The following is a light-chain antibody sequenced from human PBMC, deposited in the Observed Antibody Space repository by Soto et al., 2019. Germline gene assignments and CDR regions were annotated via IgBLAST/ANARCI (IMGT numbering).Light chain of an antibody. Sequence: DIQMTQSPATLSASVGDRVTITCRASQSISSLLAWYQQKPGKAPKLLIYKASTLKSGVPSRFSGSGSGTEFTLTISSLQPEDFATYYCQQYDSFSVTFGQGTKVDIK. CDR1: QSISSL. CDR2: KAS. CDR3: QQYDSFSVT. J-gene: IGKJ1*01. V-gene: IGKV1-5*03.